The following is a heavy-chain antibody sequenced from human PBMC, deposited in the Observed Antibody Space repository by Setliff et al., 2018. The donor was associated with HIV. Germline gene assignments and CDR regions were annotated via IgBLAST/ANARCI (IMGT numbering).Heavy chain of an antibody. D-gene: IGHD3-9*01. CDR2: IFTSGST. Sequence: PSETLSLTCTVSGDSINSGSYYWSWIRQPAGEGLEWIGHIFTSGSTTYNPSLKSRVSISLDTSKNQFSLKLSSVTAADTAVYYCARENYDILTGYYDYWGQGAQVTVSS. CDR3: ARENYDILTGYYDY. V-gene: IGHV4-61*09. J-gene: IGHJ4*02. CDR1: GDSINSGSYY.